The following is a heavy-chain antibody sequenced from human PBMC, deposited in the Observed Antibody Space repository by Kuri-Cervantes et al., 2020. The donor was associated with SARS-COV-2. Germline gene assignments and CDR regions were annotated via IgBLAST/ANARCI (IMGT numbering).Heavy chain of an antibody. J-gene: IGHJ4*02. CDR1: GFTFGSYA. Sequence: GGSLRLSCAASGFTFGSYALTWVRRAPGKGLEWVSSISGAGGSTYYADSVKGRLTISRDNSKNTLYLQMNSLGVEDTAIYYCAKNIKHSYCFDNSDYLDQWGQGALVTVSS. CDR2: ISGAGGST. D-gene: IGHD4-11*01. V-gene: IGHV3-23*01. CDR3: AKNIKHSYCFDNSDYLDQ.